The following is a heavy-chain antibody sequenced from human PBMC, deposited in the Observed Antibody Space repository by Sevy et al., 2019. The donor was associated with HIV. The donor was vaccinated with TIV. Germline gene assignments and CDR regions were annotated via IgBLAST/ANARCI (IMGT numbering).Heavy chain of an antibody. CDR3: ARLGPLGYCSGGSCNSPRTPWFDP. CDR1: GYSFTSYW. V-gene: IGHV5-51*01. J-gene: IGHJ5*02. CDR2: IYPGDSDT. Sequence: GESLKISCKGSGYSFTSYWIGWVRQMPGKGLEWMGIIYPGDSDTRYSPSFQGQVTISADKSISTAYLQWSSLKASDTAMYYCARLGPLGYCSGGSCNSPRTPWFDPWGQGTLVTVSS. D-gene: IGHD2-15*01.